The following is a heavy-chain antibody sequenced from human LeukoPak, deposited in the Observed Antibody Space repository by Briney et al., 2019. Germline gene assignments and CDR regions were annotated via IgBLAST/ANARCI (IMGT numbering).Heavy chain of an antibody. D-gene: IGHD1-26*01. CDR3: AKDVGKWESLHFFDY. CDR2: ISGSSGST. V-gene: IGHV3-23*01. J-gene: IGHJ4*02. Sequence: GGSLRLSCAASGFTFSNYAMSWVRQAPGKGLEWVSAISGSSGSTYYADALKGRFTISRDNSKNTLYLQMNTLRAEDTAIYYCAKDVGKWESLHFFDYWGQGTLVTVSS. CDR1: GFTFSNYA.